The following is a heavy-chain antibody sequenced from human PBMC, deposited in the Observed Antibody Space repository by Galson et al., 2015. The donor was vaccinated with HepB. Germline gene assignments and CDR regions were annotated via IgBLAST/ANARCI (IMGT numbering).Heavy chain of an antibody. CDR3: AKADVSYYYDSSANQPPDY. CDR2: ISYDGSNK. Sequence: SLRLSCAASGFTFSSYGMHWVRQAPGKGLEWVAVISYDGSNKYYADSVKGRFTISRDNSKNTLYLQMNSLRAEDTAVYYCAKADVSYYYDSSANQPPDYWGQGTLVTVSS. CDR1: GFTFSSYG. J-gene: IGHJ4*02. V-gene: IGHV3-30*18. D-gene: IGHD3-22*01.